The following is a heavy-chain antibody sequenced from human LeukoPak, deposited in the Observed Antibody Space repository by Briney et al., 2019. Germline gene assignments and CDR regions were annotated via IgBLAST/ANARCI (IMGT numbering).Heavy chain of an antibody. CDR1: GGTFSSYA. CDR3: ANYGDYVSWFDP. CDR2: IIPIFGTA. Sequence: GASVKVSCKASGGTFSSYAISWVRQAPGQGLEWMGGIIPIFGTANYAQKFQGRVTITTDESTSTAYMELSSLRSGDTAVYYCANYGDYVSWFDPWGQGTLVTVSS. D-gene: IGHD4-17*01. V-gene: IGHV1-69*05. J-gene: IGHJ5*02.